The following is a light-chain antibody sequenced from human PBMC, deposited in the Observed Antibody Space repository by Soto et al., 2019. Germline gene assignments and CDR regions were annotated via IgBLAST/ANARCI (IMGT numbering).Light chain of an antibody. CDR2: EVS. CDR1: SSDVGSYNL. J-gene: IGLJ1*01. CDR3: CSYAGSSTHYV. Sequence: QSVLTQPASVSGSPGQSTTISCTGTSSDVGSYNLVSWYQQHPGKAPKLMIYEVSKRPSGVSNRFSGSKSGNTASLTISGLQAEDEADYYCCSYAGSSTHYVFGTGTKVTVL. V-gene: IGLV2-23*02.